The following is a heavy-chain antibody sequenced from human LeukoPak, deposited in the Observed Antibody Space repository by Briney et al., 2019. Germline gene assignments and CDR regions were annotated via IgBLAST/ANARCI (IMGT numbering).Heavy chain of an antibody. D-gene: IGHD1-26*01. Sequence: SETLSLTCTVSGGSISSGDCYWSWIRQPPGKGLEWIGYIYYSGSTYYNPSLKSRVTISVDTSKNQFSLKLSSVTAADTAVYYCARDSGIIPEDAFDIWGQGTMVTVSS. J-gene: IGHJ3*02. CDR3: ARDSGIIPEDAFDI. CDR1: GGSISSGDCY. V-gene: IGHV4-30-4*08. CDR2: IYYSGST.